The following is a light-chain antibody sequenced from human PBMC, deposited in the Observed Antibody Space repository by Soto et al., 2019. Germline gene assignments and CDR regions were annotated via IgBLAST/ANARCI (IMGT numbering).Light chain of an antibody. CDR1: SSNMGAAND. CDR3: QSYDNSLSDYV. V-gene: IGLV1-40*01. Sequence: QSVLTQPPSVSLAPGQRVTISCTGSSSNMGAANDVHLYQQLPGRAPTLLIYGNHNRASGVPDRFSGSKSGTSASLAITGLQSEDEADYYCQSYDNSLSDYVFGTGTKVTVL. J-gene: IGLJ1*01. CDR2: GNH.